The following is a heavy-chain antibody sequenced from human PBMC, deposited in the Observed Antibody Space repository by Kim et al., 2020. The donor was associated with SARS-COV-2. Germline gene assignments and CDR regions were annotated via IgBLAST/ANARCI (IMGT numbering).Heavy chain of an antibody. CDR2: INTNTGNP. CDR3: ASIPFLEQWLVGARAKPQNFDY. D-gene: IGHD6-19*01. J-gene: IGHJ4*02. CDR1: GYTFTSYA. V-gene: IGHV7-4-1*02. Sequence: ASVKVSCKASGYTFTSYAMNWVRQAPGQGLEWMGWINTNTGNPTYAQGFTGRFVFSLDTSVSTAYLQISSLKAEDTAVYYCASIPFLEQWLVGARAKPQNFDYWGQGTLVTVSS.